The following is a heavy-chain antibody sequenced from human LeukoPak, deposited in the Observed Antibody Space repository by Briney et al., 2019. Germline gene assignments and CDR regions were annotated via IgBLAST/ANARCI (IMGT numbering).Heavy chain of an antibody. CDR1: GGSISSHF. J-gene: IGHJ4*02. CDR3: ARVKVGYIDY. D-gene: IGHD1-26*01. Sequence: PSETLSLTCTVSGGSISSHFWSWIRQPPGKGLEWIGYIHYSGSTNYNPSLKSRVTISVDTSKNQFSLKLNSVTAADTAVYYCARVKVGYIDYWGQGTLVTVSS. V-gene: IGHV4-59*11. CDR2: IHYSGST.